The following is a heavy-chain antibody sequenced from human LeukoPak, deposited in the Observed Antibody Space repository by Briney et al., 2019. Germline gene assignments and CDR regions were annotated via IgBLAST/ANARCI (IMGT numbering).Heavy chain of an antibody. Sequence: PSETLSLTCTVSGGSISSYYWSWIRQPPGKGLEWIGEINHSGSTNYNPSLKSRVTISVDTSKNQFSLKLSSVTAADTAVYYCATGYGYNSYWGQGTLVTVSS. CDR3: ATGYGYNSY. CDR2: INHSGST. CDR1: GGSISSYY. J-gene: IGHJ4*02. D-gene: IGHD5-24*01. V-gene: IGHV4-34*01.